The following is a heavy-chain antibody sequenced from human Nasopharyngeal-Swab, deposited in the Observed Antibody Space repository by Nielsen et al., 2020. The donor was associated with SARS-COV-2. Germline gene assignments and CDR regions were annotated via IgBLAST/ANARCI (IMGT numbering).Heavy chain of an antibody. CDR2: INSDGSST. D-gene: IGHD5-12*01. V-gene: IGHV3-74*01. CDR3: ARDNSGYDTYFDY. Sequence: VRQAPGKGLVWVSRINSDGSSTSYADSVKGRFTISRDNAKNTLYLQTNSLRAEDTAVYYCARDNSGYDTYFDYWGQGTLVTVSS. J-gene: IGHJ4*02.